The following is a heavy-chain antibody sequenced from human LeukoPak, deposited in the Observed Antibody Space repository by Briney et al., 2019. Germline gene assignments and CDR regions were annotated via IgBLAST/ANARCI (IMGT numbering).Heavy chain of an antibody. Sequence: PGGSLRLSCAASGFTVSSTYMSWVRQAPGKGLEWVSAISGSGGSTYYADSVKGRFTISRDNSKNTLYLQMNSLRAEDTAVYYCAKDPGQWLVQGYFDYWGQGTLVTVSS. CDR3: AKDPGQWLVQGYFDY. CDR2: ISGSGGST. V-gene: IGHV3-23*01. D-gene: IGHD6-19*01. CDR1: GFTVSSTY. J-gene: IGHJ4*02.